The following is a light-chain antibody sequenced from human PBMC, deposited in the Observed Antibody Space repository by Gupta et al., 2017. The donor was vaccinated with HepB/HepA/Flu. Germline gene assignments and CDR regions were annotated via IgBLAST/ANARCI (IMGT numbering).Light chain of an antibody. V-gene: IGLV2-14*01. CDR1: SSDVGGYNY. J-gene: IGLJ2*01. Sequence: QSALTQPASVSGSPGQSITISCTGASSDVGGYNYVSWYQQHPVKAHKVLICDVNHRTAGVANRFSGSKSGNTASLTISGRQEEDEADYYGSSYRSGNSLVFGGGTKRTVL. CDR2: DVN. CDR3: SSYRSGNSLV.